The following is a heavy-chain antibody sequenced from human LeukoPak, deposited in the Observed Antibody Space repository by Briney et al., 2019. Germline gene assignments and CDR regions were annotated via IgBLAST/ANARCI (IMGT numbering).Heavy chain of an antibody. J-gene: IGHJ4*02. CDR3: ASLIGDYVWGSPWFDY. Sequence: PSETLSLTCAVYGGSFSGYYWSWIRQPPGKGLEWIGEINHSGSTNYNPSLKSRVTISVDKSKNQFSLKLSSVTAADTAVYYCASLIGDYVWGSPWFDYWGQGTLVTVSS. V-gene: IGHV4-34*01. CDR1: GGSFSGYY. CDR2: INHSGST. D-gene: IGHD3-16*01.